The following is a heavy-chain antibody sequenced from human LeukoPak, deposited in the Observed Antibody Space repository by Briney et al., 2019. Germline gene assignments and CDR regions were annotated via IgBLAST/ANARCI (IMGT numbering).Heavy chain of an antibody. V-gene: IGHV3-9*01. Sequence: HPGGSLRLSCAASGFTFEDHVMHWVRQAPGKGLKWVSSISWSGDRMGYADAVKGRFTISRDNAKNSLFLQMNSLRVEDTALYYCAKDLGGSATTVWGQGTLVTVSS. CDR3: AKDLGGSATTV. D-gene: IGHD2-2*01. CDR2: ISWSGDRM. CDR1: GFTFEDHV. J-gene: IGHJ4*02.